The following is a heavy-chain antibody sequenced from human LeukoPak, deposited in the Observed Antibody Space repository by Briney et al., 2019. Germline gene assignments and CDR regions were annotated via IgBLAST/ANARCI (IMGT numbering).Heavy chain of an antibody. D-gene: IGHD2/OR15-2a*01. Sequence: GGSLRLSCAASGYTFSSYGVHWVRQAPGKGLEWVAFIRYDGSDKYYADSVKGRFTISRDNAKHSLFLQMNSLRAEDTAVYYCARVAVIYYYYMEVWGKGTTVTVSS. CDR1: GYTFSSYG. CDR2: IRYDGSDK. CDR3: ARVAVIYYYYMEV. V-gene: IGHV3-30*02. J-gene: IGHJ6*03.